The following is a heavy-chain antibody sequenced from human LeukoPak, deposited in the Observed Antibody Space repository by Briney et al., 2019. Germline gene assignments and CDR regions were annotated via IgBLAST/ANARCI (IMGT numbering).Heavy chain of an antibody. CDR3: ARVGRGSYRGDAFDI. Sequence: PSETLSLTCTVSGGSISSYYWSWIRQPPGKGLEWIGYIYYSGSTNYNPSLKSRVTISVDTSKNQFSLKLSSVTAADTAVYYCARVGRGSYRGDAFDIWGQGTMVTVSS. V-gene: IGHV4-59*01. CDR1: GGSISSYY. J-gene: IGHJ3*02. CDR2: IYYSGST. D-gene: IGHD1-26*01.